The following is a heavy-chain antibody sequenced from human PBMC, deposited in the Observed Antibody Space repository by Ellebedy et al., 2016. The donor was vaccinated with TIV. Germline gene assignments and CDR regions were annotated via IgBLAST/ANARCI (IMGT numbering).Heavy chain of an antibody. CDR1: GGSITSNY. J-gene: IGHJ5*02. V-gene: IGHV4-59*01. D-gene: IGHD7-27*01. Sequence: SETLSLTCTVSGGSITSNYRSWIRQTPGKGLEWLGHISYTGTTNYNPSLKSRVTISGDTSKNQFSLRLSSVNASDTAVYYCARQLGMKRAIWDLWGQGTLVTVAS. CDR2: ISYTGTT. CDR3: ARQLGMKRAIWDL.